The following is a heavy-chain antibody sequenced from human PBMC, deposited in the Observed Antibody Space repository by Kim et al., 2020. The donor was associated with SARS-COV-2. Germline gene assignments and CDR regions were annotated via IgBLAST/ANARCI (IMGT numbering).Heavy chain of an antibody. CDR3: GRHARVSTEYFDY. CDR2: IYYSGST. Sequence: SETLSLTCTVSGGSISSSHDYWGWIRQPQGKGLEWIGTIYYSGSTYYNPSLKSRLTISVDTSKNQFSLDLSSVTAADTAVYFCGRHARVSTEYFDYWGQG. V-gene: IGHV4-39*01. J-gene: IGHJ4*02. CDR1: GGSISSSHDY.